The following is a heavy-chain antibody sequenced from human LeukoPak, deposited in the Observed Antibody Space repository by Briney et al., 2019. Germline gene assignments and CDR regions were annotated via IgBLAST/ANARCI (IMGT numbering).Heavy chain of an antibody. CDR1: GFTFSSYS. D-gene: IGHD5-18*01. V-gene: IGHV3-48*01. CDR3: ARDLFGTAMVG. Sequence: GGSLRLSCAASGFTFSSYSMNWVRQAPGKGLEWVSYISSSSSTIYYADSVKGRFTISRDNAKNSLYLQMNSLRAEDAAVYYCARDLFGTAMVGWGQGTLDTVSS. J-gene: IGHJ4*02. CDR2: ISSSSSTI.